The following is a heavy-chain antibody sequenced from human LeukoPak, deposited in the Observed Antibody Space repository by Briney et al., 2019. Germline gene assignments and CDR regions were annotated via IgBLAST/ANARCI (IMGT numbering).Heavy chain of an antibody. V-gene: IGHV3-20*01. Sequence: PGGSLRLSCAASGFTFDDYGMSWVRQVPGEGLEWVSGINWNGGTTAYADSVKGRFTISRDNAKNSLYLQMNSLRAEDTALYHCAKAGSSSWAGYYYYMDVWGKGTTVAVSS. D-gene: IGHD6-6*01. CDR3: AKAGSSSWAGYYYYMDV. J-gene: IGHJ6*03. CDR2: INWNGGTT. CDR1: GFTFDDYG.